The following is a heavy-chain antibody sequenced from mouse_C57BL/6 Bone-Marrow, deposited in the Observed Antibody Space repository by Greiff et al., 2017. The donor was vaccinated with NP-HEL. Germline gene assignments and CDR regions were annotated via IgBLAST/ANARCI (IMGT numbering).Heavy chain of an antibody. J-gene: IGHJ4*01. D-gene: IGHD2-5*01. V-gene: IGHV1-64*01. Sequence: QVQLQQPGAELVKPGASVKLSCKASGYTFTSYWMHWVKQRPGQGLEWIGMIHPNSGSTNYNEKFKSKATLTVDKSSSTTYMQLSSLTSEDSAVYYCARSSNYPYYAMDYWGQGTSVTVSS. CDR3: ARSSNYPYYAMDY. CDR2: IHPNSGST. CDR1: GYTFTSYW.